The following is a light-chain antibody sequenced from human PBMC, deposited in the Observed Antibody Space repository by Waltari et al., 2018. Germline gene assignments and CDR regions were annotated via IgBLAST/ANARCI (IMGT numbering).Light chain of an antibody. CDR1: SPNLGAGHD. V-gene: IGLV1-40*01. Sequence: QSVLTQPPSMSGAPGQRVPISCTGRSPNLGAGHDVHWYQVFPGTAPKLLIYGNNNRPSGVPDRFSGSKSDTSASLAIGGLQAEDEADYYCQSFDIRLSGGVVFGGGTKVTVL. CDR3: QSFDIRLSGGVV. J-gene: IGLJ3*02. CDR2: GNN.